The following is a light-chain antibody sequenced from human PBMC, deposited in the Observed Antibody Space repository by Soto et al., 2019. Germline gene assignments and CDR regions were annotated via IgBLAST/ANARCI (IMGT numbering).Light chain of an antibody. CDR1: TSNIGSNT. V-gene: IGLV1-44*01. CDR2: SNT. Sequence: QAVVTQPPSASGTPGQRVTISCSGSTSNIGSNTVNWYQQLPGTAPKLLIYSNTQRPSGVPDRFSGSKSGTSASLAISGLQSEYEADYYCAAWDDSLNGVVFGGGTKLTVL. J-gene: IGLJ2*01. CDR3: AAWDDSLNGVV.